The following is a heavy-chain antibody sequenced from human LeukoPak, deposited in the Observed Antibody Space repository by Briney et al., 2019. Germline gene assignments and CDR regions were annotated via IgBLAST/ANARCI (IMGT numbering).Heavy chain of an antibody. V-gene: IGHV1-8*01. CDR2: MNPNSGNT. J-gene: IGHJ5*02. CDR3: AMEQWLAQQYNWFDP. Sequence: ASGNVSCNCAVYALTSCGINWVRQGTGQGLELVGWMNPNSGNTGYAQKFPGRVTMTTNTSISTASMELSSLRSEDTAVYYCAMEQWLAQQYNWFDPWGQGTLVTVSS. D-gene: IGHD6-19*01. CDR1: VYALTSCG.